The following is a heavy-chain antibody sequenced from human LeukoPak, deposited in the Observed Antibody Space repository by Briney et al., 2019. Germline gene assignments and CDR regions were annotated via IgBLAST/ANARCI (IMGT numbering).Heavy chain of an antibody. V-gene: IGHV4-39*01. CDR2: IFYSGST. CDR3: ATTPALAVAGTLDPKE. Sequence: SETLSLTCTVSGGSISSSSYYWGWIRQSPGKRLEWIGSIFYSGSTYYNPSLKSRVTISIDTSENQLSLKLSSVTAADTAVYYCATTPALAVAGTLDPKEWGQGTLVTVSS. CDR1: GGSISSSSYY. D-gene: IGHD6-19*01. J-gene: IGHJ4*02.